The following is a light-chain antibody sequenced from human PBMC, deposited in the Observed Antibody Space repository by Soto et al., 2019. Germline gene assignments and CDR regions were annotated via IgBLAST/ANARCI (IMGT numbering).Light chain of an antibody. V-gene: IGKV3D-15*01. CDR3: QQYINWPST. Sequence: EVVMTQSPATLSLFLGERAILSCRARESVSSKLAWYQKKPGQPPRLVMYGASTRATGIPARFSGSGSGTEFTLTISSLQSEDVAVYFCQQYINWPSTFGGGTRVQIK. CDR2: GAS. CDR1: ESVSSK. J-gene: IGKJ4*01.